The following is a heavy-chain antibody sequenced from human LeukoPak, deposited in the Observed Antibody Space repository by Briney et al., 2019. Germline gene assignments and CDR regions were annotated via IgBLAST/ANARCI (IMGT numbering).Heavy chain of an antibody. Sequence: GGSLRLSCVASGLNFDDPAMHWVRQAPGKGLEGVSLISADGGSTFSADSVKGRFSISRDNSKNSLYLQMNSLRSEDTAMYYCAKESGKFDYWGQGTLVAVSS. CDR1: GLNFDDPA. J-gene: IGHJ4*02. V-gene: IGHV3-43*02. CDR3: AKESGKFDY. CDR2: ISADGGST.